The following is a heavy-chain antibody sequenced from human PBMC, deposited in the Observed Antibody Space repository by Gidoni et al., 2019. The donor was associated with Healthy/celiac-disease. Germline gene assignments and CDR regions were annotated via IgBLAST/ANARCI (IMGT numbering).Heavy chain of an antibody. D-gene: IGHD6-13*01. CDR2: IWYDGSNK. V-gene: IGHV3-33*01. J-gene: IGHJ6*02. CDR1: GFTFSSYG. Sequence: QVQLVESGGGVVQPGRSLRLSCAASGFTFSSYGMYWVRQAPGKGLEWVAVIWYDGSNKYYADSVKGRFTISRDNSKNTLYLQMNSLRAEDTAVYYCARQLAAAGTDYYYYGMDVWCQGTTVTVSS. CDR3: ARQLAAAGTDYYYYGMDV.